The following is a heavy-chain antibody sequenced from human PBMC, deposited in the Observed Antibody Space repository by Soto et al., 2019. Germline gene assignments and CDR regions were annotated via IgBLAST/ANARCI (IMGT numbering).Heavy chain of an antibody. D-gene: IGHD1-26*01. V-gene: IGHV1-18*01. CDR1: GYTFTSYG. Sequence: QVQLVQSGAEVKKPGASVKVSCKASGYTFTSYGISWVRQAPGQGLEWMGWISAYNGNTNYAQKLQGRVTMTTDTSTSTAYMELRSLRSDDTAVFYCAREALLRLYYYYGMDVWGQGTTVTVSS. CDR3: AREALLRLYYYYGMDV. CDR2: ISAYNGNT. J-gene: IGHJ6*02.